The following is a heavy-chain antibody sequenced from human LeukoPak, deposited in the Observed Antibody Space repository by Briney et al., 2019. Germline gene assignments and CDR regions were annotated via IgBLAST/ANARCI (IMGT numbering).Heavy chain of an antibody. CDR2: ISSGGSTI. J-gene: IGHJ6*04. CDR1: GFTFSSYE. Sequence: GGSLRLSCAASGFTFSSYEMNWVRQAPGKGLKWVSYISSGGSTIYYADSVKGRFTTSRDNAKNSLYLQMNSLRAEDTAVYYCAELGITMIEGVWGKGTTVTISS. D-gene: IGHD3-22*01. V-gene: IGHV3-48*03. CDR3: AELGITMIEGV.